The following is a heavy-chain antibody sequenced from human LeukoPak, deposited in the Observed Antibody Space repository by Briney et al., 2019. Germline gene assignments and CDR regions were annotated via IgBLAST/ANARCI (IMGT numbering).Heavy chain of an antibody. CDR3: ARGLVVVPAAVYYYYYGMDV. CDR2: INHSGST. Sequence: SETLSLTCAVYGGSFSGYYWSWIRQPPGKGLEWIGEINHSGSTNYNPSLKSRVTISVDTSKNQFSLKLSSVTAADTAVHYCARGLVVVPAAVYYYYYGMDVWGQGTTVTVSS. J-gene: IGHJ6*02. V-gene: IGHV4-34*01. D-gene: IGHD2-2*01. CDR1: GGSFSGYY.